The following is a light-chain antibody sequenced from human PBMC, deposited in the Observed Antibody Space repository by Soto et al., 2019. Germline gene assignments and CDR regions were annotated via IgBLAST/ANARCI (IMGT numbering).Light chain of an antibody. CDR2: KDS. Sequence: SYELTQPPSVSVSPGQTARITCSGDALPKQYAYWYQQKPGQAPVLVIYKDSERPSGIPGRFSGSSSGTTVTLTISGVQAEDEADYYCQSADSSGTPYVFGTGTKLTVL. CDR1: ALPKQY. V-gene: IGLV3-25*03. J-gene: IGLJ1*01. CDR3: QSADSSGTPYV.